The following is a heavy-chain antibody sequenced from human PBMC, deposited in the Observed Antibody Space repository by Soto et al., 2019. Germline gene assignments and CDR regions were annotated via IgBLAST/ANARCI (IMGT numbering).Heavy chain of an antibody. D-gene: IGHD4-17*01. CDR1: GFTFSSYA. CDR2: ISGSGGST. V-gene: IGHV3-23*01. J-gene: IGHJ4*02. Sequence: EVQLLESGGGLVQPGASLRLSCAASGFTFSSYAMSWVRQAPGKGLEWVSAISGSGGSTYYADSVKGRFTISRDNSKNTLYMQMNSLRAEDTAVYYCAKGWDYGDDDLSPPSAYFDYWGQGSLVTVSS. CDR3: AKGWDYGDDDLSPPSAYFDY.